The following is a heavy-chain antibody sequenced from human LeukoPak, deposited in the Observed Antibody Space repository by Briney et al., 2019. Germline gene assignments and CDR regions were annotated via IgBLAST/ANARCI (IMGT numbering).Heavy chain of an antibody. CDR1: GGSISSSNYY. J-gene: IGHJ5*02. CDR3: ARHADANWFDP. CDR2: IYYSGST. Sequence: PSETLSLTCTASGGSISSSNYYWGWIRQPPGKGLEWIGTIYYSGSTYYNPSLKSRVTISVDTSKNQFSLKLSSVTAADTAVYYCARHADANWFDPWGQGTLVIVSS. V-gene: IGHV4-39*01.